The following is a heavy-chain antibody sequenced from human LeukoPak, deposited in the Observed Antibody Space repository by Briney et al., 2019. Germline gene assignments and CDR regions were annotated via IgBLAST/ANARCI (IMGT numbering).Heavy chain of an antibody. CDR2: ISAGGTRT. J-gene: IGHJ4*02. V-gene: IGHV3-23*01. Sequence: GGSLRLSYAASGFSFSNYAMAWVRQVPGKGLEWVSGISAGGTRTYYADSVRGRFTIFRDNSMDTVYLQMDSLSAEDAAVYYCVKDDGWVQYANWGQGTLVTVSS. CDR1: GFSFSNYA. D-gene: IGHD5-24*01. CDR3: VKDDGWVQYAN.